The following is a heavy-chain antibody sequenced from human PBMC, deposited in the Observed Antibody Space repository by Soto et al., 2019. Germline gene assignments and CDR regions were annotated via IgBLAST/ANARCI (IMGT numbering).Heavy chain of an antibody. CDR2: ISGSGGST. CDR3: AKGSAYCRSTSCYVDAFDI. Sequence: EVQLLESGGGLVQPGGSLRLSCAASGFTFSSYAMSWVRQAPGKGLEWVSAISGSGGSTYYADSVKGRFTISRDNSKNTLYLQMNSLRAEDTAVYYCAKGSAYCRSTSCYVDAFDIWGQGTMVTVSS. CDR1: GFTFSSYA. D-gene: IGHD2-2*01. V-gene: IGHV3-23*01. J-gene: IGHJ3*02.